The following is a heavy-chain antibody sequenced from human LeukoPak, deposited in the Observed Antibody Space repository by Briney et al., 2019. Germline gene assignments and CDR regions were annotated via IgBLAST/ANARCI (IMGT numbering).Heavy chain of an antibody. Sequence: SVKVSCKASGGTFSSYAISWVRQAPGQGLEWKGGIIPIFGTANYAQKFQGRVTITTDESTSTAYMELSSLRSEDTAVYYCARDRDYGMDVWGQGTTVTVSS. CDR3: ARDRDYGMDV. V-gene: IGHV1-69*05. CDR1: GGTFSSYA. CDR2: IIPIFGTA. D-gene: IGHD3-10*01. J-gene: IGHJ6*02.